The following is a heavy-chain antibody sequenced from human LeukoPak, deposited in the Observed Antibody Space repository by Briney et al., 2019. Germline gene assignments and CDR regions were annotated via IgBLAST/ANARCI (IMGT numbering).Heavy chain of an antibody. Sequence: ASVKVSCKASGYSFTDYFIHWVRQAPGQGLEWMGWINPNSGGTNYAQKFQGRVTMTRDTSISTAYMELSRLRSDDTAVYYCARDIGGEEDAFDIWGQGTMVTVSS. CDR2: INPNSGGT. D-gene: IGHD2-21*01. J-gene: IGHJ3*02. V-gene: IGHV1-2*02. CDR1: GYSFTDYF. CDR3: ARDIGGEEDAFDI.